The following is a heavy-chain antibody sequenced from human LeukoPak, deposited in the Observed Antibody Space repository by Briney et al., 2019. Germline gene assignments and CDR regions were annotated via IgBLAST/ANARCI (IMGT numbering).Heavy chain of an antibody. CDR2: IYYSGST. J-gene: IGHJ4*02. V-gene: IGHV4-31*03. CDR1: GGSLSSGGYY. CDR3: ARYAPYYYDSSGYDYFDY. Sequence: SETLSLTCTVSGGSLSSGGYYWRWLRQHPGTGLEWIGYIYYSGSTYYNPSLKSRVTISVDTSKNQFSLKLSSVTAADTAVYYCARYAPYYYDSSGYDYFDYWGQGTLVTVSS. D-gene: IGHD3-22*01.